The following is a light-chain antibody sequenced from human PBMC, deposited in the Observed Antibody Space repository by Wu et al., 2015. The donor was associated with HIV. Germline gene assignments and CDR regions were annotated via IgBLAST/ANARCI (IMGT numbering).Light chain of an antibody. CDR2: SAV. CDR3: QQSYSTPGT. Sequence: DIHMTQSPSSLSASVGDTVTITCRASQNINKYLNWYQQKPGKAPQFLMYSAVSLQSGVPSRFSGSGSGTDFTPTITSLQREDFATYYCQQSYSTPGTFGQGTKLEIK. V-gene: IGKV1-39*01. J-gene: IGKJ2*01. CDR1: QNINKY.